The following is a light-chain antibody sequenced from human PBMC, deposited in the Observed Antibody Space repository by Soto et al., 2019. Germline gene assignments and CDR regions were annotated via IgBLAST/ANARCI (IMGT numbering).Light chain of an antibody. V-gene: IGLV2-14*01. J-gene: IGLJ1*01. CDR3: SSSTSSSTLYV. CDR1: SSDVGGYNY. Sequence: QSALTQPASVSGSPGQSITISCTGTSSDVGGYNYVSWYQQHTGKVPKLMIYDVSNRPSGVSNRFSGSKSGNTASLTISGLQAEDEADYYCSSSTSSSTLYVFGTGTKLTVL. CDR2: DVS.